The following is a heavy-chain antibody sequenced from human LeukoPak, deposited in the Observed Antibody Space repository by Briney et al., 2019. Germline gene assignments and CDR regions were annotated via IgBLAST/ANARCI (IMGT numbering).Heavy chain of an antibody. Sequence: SETLSLTCAVYGGSFSGYYWSWIRQPPGKGLEWTGEINHSGSTNYNPSLKSRVTISVDTSKNQFSLKLSSVTAADTAVYYCARRGRNYYGSGSRGYWFDPWGQGTLVTVSS. D-gene: IGHD3-10*01. V-gene: IGHV4-34*01. CDR1: GGSFSGYY. CDR2: INHSGST. CDR3: ARRGRNYYGSGSRGYWFDP. J-gene: IGHJ5*02.